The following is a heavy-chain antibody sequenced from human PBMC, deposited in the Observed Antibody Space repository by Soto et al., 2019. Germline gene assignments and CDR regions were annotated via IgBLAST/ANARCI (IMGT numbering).Heavy chain of an antibody. CDR1: GYPFTRYD. CDR2: TNANSGNT. V-gene: IGHV1-8*01. CDR3: ATTQLHDAFDI. J-gene: IGHJ3*02. Sequence: GGSGEVVFKASGYPFTRYDINWVRQATGQGLEWMGWTNANSGNTGYAHKFQGRVTMTRNTSISTAYMELSSLRSEDTAVYYCATTQLHDAFDIWGQGAMVTGSS. D-gene: IGHD1-26*01.